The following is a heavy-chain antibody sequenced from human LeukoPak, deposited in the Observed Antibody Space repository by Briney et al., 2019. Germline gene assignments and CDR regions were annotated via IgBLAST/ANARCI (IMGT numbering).Heavy chain of an antibody. CDR2: ISSSSSYI. J-gene: IGHJ4*02. V-gene: IGHV3-21*01. Sequence: GGSLRLSCAASGFTFSGYSMNWVRQAPGKGLEWVSSISSSSSYIYYADSVKGRFTISRDNAKNSLYLQMNSLRAEDTAVYYCARDWASVALDYWGQGTLVTVSS. D-gene: IGHD4-23*01. CDR1: GFTFSGYS. CDR3: ARDWASVALDY.